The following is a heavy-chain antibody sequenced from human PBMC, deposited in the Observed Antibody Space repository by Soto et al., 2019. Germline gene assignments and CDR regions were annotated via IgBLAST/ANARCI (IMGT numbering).Heavy chain of an antibody. CDR1: GGSISSYY. J-gene: IGHJ5*02. Sequence: SETLSLTCTVSGGSISSYYWSWIRQPPGKGLEWIGYIYYSGSANYNPSLRSRVTISVDTSKNQFSLKLSSVTAADTAVYYCARGDGYCTNGVCYYWFDPWGQGTLVTVSS. V-gene: IGHV4-59*01. D-gene: IGHD2-8*01. CDR2: IYYSGSA. CDR3: ARGDGYCTNGVCYYWFDP.